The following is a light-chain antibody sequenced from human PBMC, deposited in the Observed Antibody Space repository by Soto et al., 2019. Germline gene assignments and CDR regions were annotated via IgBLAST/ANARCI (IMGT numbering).Light chain of an antibody. Sequence: EIVLTQSPGTLSLSPGEGATLTCRTSQSVNSNFLTWYQQKPGQAPRLLIYSASSSAPGIPARVSGSGSGTDFTLNISRLETAEFVVYYCEHYDNSLLTFGQGTRLESK. V-gene: IGKV3-20*01. CDR2: SAS. CDR1: QSVNSNF. J-gene: IGKJ5*01. CDR3: EHYDNSLLT.